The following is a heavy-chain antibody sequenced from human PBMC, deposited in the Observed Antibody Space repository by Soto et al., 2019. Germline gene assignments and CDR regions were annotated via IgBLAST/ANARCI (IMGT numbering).Heavy chain of an antibody. Sequence: GGSLRLSCAASGFTFSSYWMSWVRQAPGKGLEWVANIKQDGSEKYYVDSVKGRFTITRDNAKNSLYLQMNSLRAEDTAVYYCARAPWYLSSSWYFDYWGQGTLVTVSS. CDR1: GFTFSSYW. J-gene: IGHJ4*02. V-gene: IGHV3-7*03. CDR3: ARAPWYLSSSWYFDY. CDR2: IKQDGSEK. D-gene: IGHD6-13*01.